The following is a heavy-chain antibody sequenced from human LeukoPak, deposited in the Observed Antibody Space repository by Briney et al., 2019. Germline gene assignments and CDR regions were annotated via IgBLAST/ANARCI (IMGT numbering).Heavy chain of an antibody. Sequence: GGSLRLSCAAAGFTVSTSAMSWIRQAPGKGLEWVSYISSSGSTIYYADSVKGRFTNSRDNAKNSLYLQMNSLRAEDTAVYYCARVVRLGFWSGSAMTPRYMDVWGKGTTVTVSS. V-gene: IGHV3-11*04. CDR1: GFTVSTSA. CDR2: ISSSGSTI. D-gene: IGHD3-3*01. CDR3: ARVVRLGFWSGSAMTPRYMDV. J-gene: IGHJ6*03.